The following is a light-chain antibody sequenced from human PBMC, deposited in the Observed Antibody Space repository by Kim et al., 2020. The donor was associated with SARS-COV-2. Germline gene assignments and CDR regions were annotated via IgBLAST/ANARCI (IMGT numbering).Light chain of an antibody. CDR3: QQYNSYSS. V-gene: IGKV1-5*01. Sequence: LAAYGGDRVTRASRASQSISSWLAWYQQQPGKVPKVLVYDASTLESGVPSSFSGSGSGTEFTLTISSLQPDDFATYYWQQYNSYSSFGQGTKLEI. CDR2: DAS. J-gene: IGKJ2*01. CDR1: QSISSW.